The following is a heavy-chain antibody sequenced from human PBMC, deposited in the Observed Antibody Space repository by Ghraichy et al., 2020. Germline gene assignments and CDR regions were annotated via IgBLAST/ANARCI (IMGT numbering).Heavy chain of an antibody. CDR3: VRRRWHGYEGYMDV. CDR2: TYYYTKWNT. V-gene: IGHV6-1*01. D-gene: IGHD5-12*01. J-gene: IGHJ6*03. Sequence: SQTLSLSCAISGDSVSSNSASWNWIRQSPSRGLEWLGRTYYYTKWNTGYAESVKSRISISPDTSKNQVSLQLTSVTPEDTAVYYCVRRRWHGYEGYMDVWGKGTTVTVS. CDR1: GDSVSSNSAS.